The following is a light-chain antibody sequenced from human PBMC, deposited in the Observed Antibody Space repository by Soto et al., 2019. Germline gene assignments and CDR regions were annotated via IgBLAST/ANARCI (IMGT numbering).Light chain of an antibody. Sequence: IQLTPSSSSLSASVRDQDTITFRASQGISSYLAWYQQKPGKAPKLLIYAASTLQSGVPSRFSGSGSGTDFTLTISSLQPEDFATYYCQQLNSWTFGQGTKVDIK. CDR2: AAS. J-gene: IGKJ1*01. CDR3: QQLNSWT. CDR1: QGISSY. V-gene: IGKV1-9*01.